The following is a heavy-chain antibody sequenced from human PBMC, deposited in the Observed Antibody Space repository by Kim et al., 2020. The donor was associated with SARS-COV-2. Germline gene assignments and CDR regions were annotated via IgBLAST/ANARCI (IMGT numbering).Heavy chain of an antibody. V-gene: IGHV3-30*04. J-gene: IGHJ4*02. CDR3: ARELRAAADTAMAY. CDR1: GFTFSSYA. Sequence: GGSLRLSCAASGFTFSSYAMHWVRQAPGKGLEWVAVISYDGSNKYYADSVKGRFTISRDNSKNTLYLQMNSLRAEDTAVYYCARELRAAADTAMAYWGQG. D-gene: IGHD5-18*01. CDR2: ISYDGSNK.